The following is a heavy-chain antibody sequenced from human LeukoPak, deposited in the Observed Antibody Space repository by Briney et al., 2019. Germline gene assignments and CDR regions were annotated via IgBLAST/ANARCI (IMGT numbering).Heavy chain of an antibody. Sequence: SETLSLTCTVSGGSISSSSYYWGCIRQPPGKGLECIGSIYYSGSTYYNPSLKSRVTISVDTSKNHFSLKLSSVTAADTAVYYCARGGCSSTSCYDAFDIWGQGTMVTVSS. CDR1: GGSISSSSYY. CDR3: ARGGCSSTSCYDAFDI. CDR2: IYYSGST. V-gene: IGHV4-39*07. J-gene: IGHJ3*02. D-gene: IGHD2-2*01.